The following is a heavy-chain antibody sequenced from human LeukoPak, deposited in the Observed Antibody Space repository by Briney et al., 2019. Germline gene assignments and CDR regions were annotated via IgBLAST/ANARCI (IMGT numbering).Heavy chain of an antibody. Sequence: GGSLRLSCAASGFTFSSYSMNWVRQAPGKGLEWVSSISSSSSYIYYAGSVKGRFTISRDNAKNSLYLQMNSLRAEDTAVYYCARDMTAAAGNDYWGQGTLVTVSS. D-gene: IGHD6-13*01. CDR3: ARDMTAAAGNDY. J-gene: IGHJ4*02. CDR2: ISSSSSYI. V-gene: IGHV3-21*01. CDR1: GFTFSSYS.